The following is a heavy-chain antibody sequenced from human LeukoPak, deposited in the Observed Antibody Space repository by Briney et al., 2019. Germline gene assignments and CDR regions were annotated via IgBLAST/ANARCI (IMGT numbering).Heavy chain of an antibody. J-gene: IGHJ6*03. CDR2: IIPIFGTA. Sequence: ASGKVSCKASGGTFSSYAISWVRQAPGQELEWMGRIIPIFGTANYAQKFQGRVTITTDESTSTAYMELSSLRSEDTAVYYCAREAPAARYYYYYMDVWGKGTTVTVSS. CDR1: GGTFSSYA. CDR3: AREAPAARYYYYYMDV. D-gene: IGHD2-2*01. V-gene: IGHV1-69*05.